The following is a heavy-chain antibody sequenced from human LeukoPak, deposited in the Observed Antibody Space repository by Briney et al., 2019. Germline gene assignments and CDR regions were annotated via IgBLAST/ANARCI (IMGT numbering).Heavy chain of an antibody. CDR1: GGSISSYY. CDR3: ARDVGGWSDY. D-gene: IGHD3-10*01. Sequence: SETLSLTCTVPGGSISSYYWSWIRQPPGKGLEWIGYIYYSGSTNYNPSLKSRVTTSVDTSKNQFSLKLSSVTAADTAVYYCARDVGGWSDYWGQGTLVTVSS. V-gene: IGHV4-59*01. CDR2: IYYSGST. J-gene: IGHJ4*02.